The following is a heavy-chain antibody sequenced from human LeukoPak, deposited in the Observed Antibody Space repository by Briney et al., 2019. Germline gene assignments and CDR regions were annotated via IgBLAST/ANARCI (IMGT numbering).Heavy chain of an antibody. CDR2: IYYSGST. D-gene: IGHD3-22*01. Sequence: SETLSLTCTVSGGSISSSSYYWGWIRQPPGKGLEWIGSIYYSGSTYYNPSLKSRVTISVDTSKIQFSLELSSVTAADTAVYYCARQFKGYYRRNWFDPWGQGTLVTVSS. CDR1: GGSISSSSYY. V-gene: IGHV4-39*01. J-gene: IGHJ5*02. CDR3: ARQFKGYYRRNWFDP.